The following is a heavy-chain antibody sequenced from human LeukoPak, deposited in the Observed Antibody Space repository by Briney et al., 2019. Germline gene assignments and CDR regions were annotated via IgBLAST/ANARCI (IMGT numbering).Heavy chain of an antibody. CDR1: GGSISSYY. Sequence: PSETLSLTCTVSGGSISSYYWSWIRQPPGKGLEWIGYIYYSGSTNYNPSLKSRVTISVDTSKNQFSLKLSSVTAADTAVYYCARKYYDYVWGSYRSGYFDYWGQGTLVTVSS. CDR2: IYYSGST. D-gene: IGHD3-16*02. V-gene: IGHV4-59*01. CDR3: ARKYYDYVWGSYRSGYFDY. J-gene: IGHJ4*02.